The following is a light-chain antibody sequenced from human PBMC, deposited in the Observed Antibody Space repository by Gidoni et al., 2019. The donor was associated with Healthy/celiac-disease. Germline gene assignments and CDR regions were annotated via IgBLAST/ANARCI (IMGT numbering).Light chain of an antibody. Sequence: EIAITQTPDSQAVSLGVMATLNCKSSQSVLYSSNNKNYLAWYQQKPRQPPKLLIYWASTRESGVPDRFSGSGSGTDFTLTISSLQAEDVAFYYCQQYYSTPLTFGQGTKLEIK. CDR2: WAS. CDR1: QSVLYSSNNKNY. CDR3: QQYYSTPLT. V-gene: IGKV4-1*01. J-gene: IGKJ2*01.